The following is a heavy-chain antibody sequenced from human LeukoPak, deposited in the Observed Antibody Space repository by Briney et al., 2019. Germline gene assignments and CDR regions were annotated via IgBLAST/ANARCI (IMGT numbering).Heavy chain of an antibody. V-gene: IGHV4-34*01. CDR1: GGSFSGYY. J-gene: IGHJ4*02. CDR2: INHSGST. CDR3: ARGLSAVVY. Sequence: SETLSLTCAVYGGSFSGYYWSWIRQPPGKGLEWIGEINHSGSTNYNPSLKSRVTMSVDTSKNQFSLKLSSVTAADTAVYYCARGLSAVVYWGQGTLVTVSP. D-gene: IGHD3-16*02.